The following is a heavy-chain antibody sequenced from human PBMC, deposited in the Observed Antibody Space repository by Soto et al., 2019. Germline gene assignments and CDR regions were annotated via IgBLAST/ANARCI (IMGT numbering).Heavy chain of an antibody. CDR1: GGSISSSSYY. V-gene: IGHV4-39*01. Sequence: SEPLSLTCTVSGGSISSSSYYWGWIRQXPGKGLEWIGSIYYSGSTYYNPSLKSRVTISVDTSKNQFSLKLSSVTAADTAVYYCARVHGDCSSTSWVAHAFDTLCQETIVTIS. J-gene: IGHJ3*02. CDR3: ARVHGDCSSTSWVAHAFDT. D-gene: IGHD2-2*01. CDR2: IYYSGST.